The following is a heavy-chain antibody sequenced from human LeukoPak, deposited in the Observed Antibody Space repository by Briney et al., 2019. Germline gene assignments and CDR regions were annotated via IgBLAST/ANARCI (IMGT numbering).Heavy chain of an antibody. V-gene: IGHV3-48*04. CDR3: ARGTSHYYYYGMDV. J-gene: IGHJ6*02. CDR1: GFTFSRYG. D-gene: IGHD1-14*01. Sequence: GGSLRLSCAASGFTFSRYGMHWVRQASGKGLEWVSYISSSGSTIYYADSVKGRFTISRDNAKNSLYLQMNSLRAEDTAVYYCARGTSHYYYYGMDVWGQGTTVTVSS. CDR2: ISSSGSTI.